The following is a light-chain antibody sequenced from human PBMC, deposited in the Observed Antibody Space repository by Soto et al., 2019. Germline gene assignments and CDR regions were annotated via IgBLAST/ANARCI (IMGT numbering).Light chain of an antibody. V-gene: IGLV2-14*01. J-gene: IGLJ2*01. Sequence: QSVLTQPASVSGSPGQSITISCTGTSSDVGGYNYVSWYQQHPGKAPKLMIYDVSNRPSGVSNRFSGSKSGNTASLTISGLQAEDETDYYCSSYTTISPHVVFGGGTKLPS. CDR2: DVS. CDR3: SSYTTISPHVV. CDR1: SSDVGGYNY.